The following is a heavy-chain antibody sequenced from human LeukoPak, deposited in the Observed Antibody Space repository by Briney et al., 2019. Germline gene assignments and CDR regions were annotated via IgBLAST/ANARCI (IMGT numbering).Heavy chain of an antibody. CDR1: GYTFTSYG. CDR2: ISAYNGNT. Sequence: GASVKVSCKASGYTFTSYGISWVRQAPGQGLEWVGWISAYNGNTNYAQKLQGRVTMTTDTSTSTAYMELRSLRSDDTAVYYCARTSGWHYYYYYYMDVWGKGTTVTVSS. V-gene: IGHV1-18*01. D-gene: IGHD6-19*01. CDR3: ARTSGWHYYYYYYMDV. J-gene: IGHJ6*03.